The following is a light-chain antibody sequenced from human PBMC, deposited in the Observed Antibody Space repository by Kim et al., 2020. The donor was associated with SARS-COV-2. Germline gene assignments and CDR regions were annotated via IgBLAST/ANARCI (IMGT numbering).Light chain of an antibody. CDR1: QSVSSNY. V-gene: IGKV3-20*01. CDR2: LAS. CDR3: QQYDTSPYT. Sequence: LSPGEHATLSCRASQSVSSNYLAWYHQRPGQAPRLLIYLASTRATGAPDRFSGSGSGTDFTLTIRRLEPEDSGVFYCQQYDTSPYTFGQGTKLEI. J-gene: IGKJ2*01.